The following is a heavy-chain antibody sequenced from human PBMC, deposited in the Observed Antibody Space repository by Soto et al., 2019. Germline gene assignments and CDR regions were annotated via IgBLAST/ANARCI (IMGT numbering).Heavy chain of an antibody. Sequence: EVQLLESGGDLVQPGGSLRLSCAASGFTFSTYFMSWVRQAPGKGLEWVSGISSAGGNSYYAGSVGGRFTISRDNSKNTMYLQMKSLSAEDTAAYYCARAVPANFDSWGRGTLVTVSS. CDR1: GFTFSTYF. V-gene: IGHV3-23*01. J-gene: IGHJ4*02. CDR3: ARAVPANFDS. CDR2: ISSAGGNS. D-gene: IGHD2-2*01.